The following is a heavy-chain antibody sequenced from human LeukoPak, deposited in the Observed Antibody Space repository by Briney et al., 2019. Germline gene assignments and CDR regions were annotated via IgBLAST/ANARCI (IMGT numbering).Heavy chain of an antibody. CDR2: IYSGGST. CDR1: GFTVSSNY. Sequence: GGSLRLSCAASGFTVSSNYMSWVRQAPGKGLEWVSVIYSGGSTYYADSVKGRFTISRDNSKNTLYLQMNSLRAEDTAVYYCARDLSYDGGFDPWGQGTLVTVSS. CDR3: ARDLSYDGGFDP. J-gene: IGHJ5*02. V-gene: IGHV3-66*01. D-gene: IGHD1-1*01.